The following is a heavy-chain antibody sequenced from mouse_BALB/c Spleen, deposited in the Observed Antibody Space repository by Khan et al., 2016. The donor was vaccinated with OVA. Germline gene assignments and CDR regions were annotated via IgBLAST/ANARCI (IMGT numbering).Heavy chain of an antibody. Sequence: QIQLVQSGPELKKPGETVKISCKASGYTFTNYGMNWVKQAPGKGLKWMGWINTYTGEPTYADDFKGRFAFSLETSASTAYLQINNLKTEDTATYFCASSGYGYFDVWGAGTTVTVSA. CDR3: ASSGYGYFDV. D-gene: IGHD1-3*01. CDR1: GYTFTNYG. CDR2: INTYTGEP. J-gene: IGHJ1*01. V-gene: IGHV9-3-1*01.